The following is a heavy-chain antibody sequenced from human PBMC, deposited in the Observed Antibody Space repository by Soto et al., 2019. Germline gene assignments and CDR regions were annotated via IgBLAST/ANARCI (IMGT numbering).Heavy chain of an antibody. CDR2: LIGGHYGT. J-gene: IGHJ5*02. D-gene: IGHD3-10*01. V-gene: IGHV3-23*01. CDR3: AKGKSTGDIDWFDP. Sequence: GGSLRLSCTASGFTLQNYAMAWVRQAPGMGLEWVSTLIGGHYGTAYSYSVKGRFTVSRDNSKNCLYLQMNSLGVEDTAMYFCAKGKSTGDIDWFDPWGQGSLVTVSS. CDR1: GFTLQNYA.